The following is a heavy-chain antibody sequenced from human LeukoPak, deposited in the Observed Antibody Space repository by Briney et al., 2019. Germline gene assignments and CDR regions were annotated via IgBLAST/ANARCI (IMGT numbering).Heavy chain of an antibody. CDR2: ISSSSSTM. CDR3: ARTIAAAKYNWFDP. CDR1: GFTFSSYS. Sequence: PGGSLRLSCAASGFTFSSYSMNWVRQAPGKGLEWVSYISSSSSTMYYADSVKGRFTISRDNAKNSLYLQMNSLRAEDTAVYYCARTIAAAKYNWFDPWGQGTLVTVSS. D-gene: IGHD6-13*01. J-gene: IGHJ5*02. V-gene: IGHV3-48*04.